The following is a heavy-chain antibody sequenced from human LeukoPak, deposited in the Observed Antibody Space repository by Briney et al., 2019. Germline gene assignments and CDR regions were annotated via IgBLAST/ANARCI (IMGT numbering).Heavy chain of an antibody. V-gene: IGHV1-2*04. Sequence: GASVKVSCKASGYTFTGYYMHWVRQAPGQGLEWMGWINPNSGGTNYAQKFQGWGTMTRDTSISTAYMELSSLRSEDTAVYYCANPRYDSSGYYYVDWGQGTLVTVSS. CDR3: ANPRYDSSGYYYVD. CDR1: GYTFTGYY. D-gene: IGHD3-22*01. CDR2: INPNSGGT. J-gene: IGHJ4*02.